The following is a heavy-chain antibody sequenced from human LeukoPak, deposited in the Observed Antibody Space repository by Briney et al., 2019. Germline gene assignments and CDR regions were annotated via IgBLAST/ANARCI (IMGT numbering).Heavy chain of an antibody. V-gene: IGHV4-34*01. CDR2: ISHSGST. CDR1: SGSLSDYH. CDR3: ARGFPFLVAAPGSNLFDS. Sequence: SETLSLTCAVYSGSLSDYHWSWIRQPPGKGLEWIGEISHSGSTNCNPSLKSRVTISLDMSKGQFSLKVRSVTAADTAVYYCARGFPFLVAAPGSNLFDSWGQGTQVTVSS. D-gene: IGHD6-13*01. J-gene: IGHJ5*01.